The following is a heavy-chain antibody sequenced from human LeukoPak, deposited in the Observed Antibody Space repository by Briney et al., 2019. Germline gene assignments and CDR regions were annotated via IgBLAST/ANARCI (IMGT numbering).Heavy chain of an antibody. Sequence: GGSLRLSCAASGFTFSSYGMHWVRQAPGKGLEWVAVISYDGSNKYYADSVKGRFTISRDNSKNTLYLQMNSLRAEDTAVYYCAKEPGSGYSYGFRNFDYWGQGTLVTVSS. V-gene: IGHV3-30*18. CDR2: ISYDGSNK. CDR1: GFTFSSYG. J-gene: IGHJ4*02. CDR3: AKEPGSGYSYGFRNFDY. D-gene: IGHD5-18*01.